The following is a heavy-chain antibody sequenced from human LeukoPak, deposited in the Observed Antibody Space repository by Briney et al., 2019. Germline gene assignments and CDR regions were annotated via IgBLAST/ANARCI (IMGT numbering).Heavy chain of an antibody. Sequence: SETLSLTCTVSGGSISSYYWSWIRQPAGKGLEWIGRIYTSGSTYYNPSLKSRVTISVDTSKNQFSLKLSSVTAADTAVYYCARHAPRGWQAHYDFWSGYLGAFDIWGQGTMVTVSS. CDR1: GGSISSYY. V-gene: IGHV4-4*07. CDR3: ARHAPRGWQAHYDFWSGYLGAFDI. D-gene: IGHD3-3*01. CDR2: IYTSGST. J-gene: IGHJ3*02.